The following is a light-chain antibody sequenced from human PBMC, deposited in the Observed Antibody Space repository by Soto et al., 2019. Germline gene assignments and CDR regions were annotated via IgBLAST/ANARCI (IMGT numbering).Light chain of an antibody. V-gene: IGKV3-15*01. CDR2: GAS. CDR3: QLYDNLPPGT. Sequence: EIVMTQSPATLSVSPGERATLSCRASQSVSSNLAWYQQKPGQAPRLLIYGASTRATGIPARFSGSGSGTVFTLTISRLLAVDFAVCYCQLYDNLPPGTFGPGTKVVIK. J-gene: IGKJ3*01. CDR1: QSVSSN.